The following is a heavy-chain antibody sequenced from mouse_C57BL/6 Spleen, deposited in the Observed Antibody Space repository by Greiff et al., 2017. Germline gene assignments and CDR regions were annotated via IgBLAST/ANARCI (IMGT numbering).Heavy chain of an antibody. CDR3: ERSKDWYIDV. Sequence: QVQLQQSGAELARPGASVKLSCKASGYTFTSYGISWVKQRTGQGFEWIGEIYPRSGNTYYNEKFKGKATLTADKSSSTALMELRSLTYEDSAVYFCERSKDWYIDVWGTGTTVAVSS. CDR2: IYPRSGNT. J-gene: IGHJ1*03. CDR1: GYTFTSYG. V-gene: IGHV1-81*01.